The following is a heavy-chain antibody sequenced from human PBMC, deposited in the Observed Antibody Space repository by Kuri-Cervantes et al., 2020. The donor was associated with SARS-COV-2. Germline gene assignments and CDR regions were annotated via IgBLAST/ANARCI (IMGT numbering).Heavy chain of an antibody. V-gene: IGHV1-2*02. J-gene: IGHJ3*02. CDR3: ARDREITGAPYDAFDI. CDR2: INPNSGGT. Sequence: ASVKVSCKASGYTFTGYYMHWVRQAPGQGLEWMGWINPNSGGTSYAQKFQGRVTMTRDTSISTAYMELSRLRSDDTAVYYCARDREITGAPYDAFDIWGQGTMVTVSS. CDR1: GYTFTGYY. D-gene: IGHD7-27*01.